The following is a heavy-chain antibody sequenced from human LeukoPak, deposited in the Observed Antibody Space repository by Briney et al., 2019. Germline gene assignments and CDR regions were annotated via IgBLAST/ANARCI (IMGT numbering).Heavy chain of an antibody. D-gene: IGHD3-10*01. J-gene: IGHJ4*02. CDR2: VSGSGGST. CDR3: AKLTGVKRGSGSYGDY. Sequence: PGGSLRLSCAVSGFTFSSYAMSWVRQAPGKGLEWVSAVSGSGGSTYYADSVKGRFTISRDNSKNTLYLQMNSLRAEDTAVYYCAKLTGVKRGSGSYGDYWGQGTLVTVSS. V-gene: IGHV3-23*01. CDR1: GFTFSSYA.